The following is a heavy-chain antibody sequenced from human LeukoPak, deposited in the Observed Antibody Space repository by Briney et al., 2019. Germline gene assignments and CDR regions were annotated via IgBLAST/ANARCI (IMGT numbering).Heavy chain of an antibody. CDR2: INPNSGGT. D-gene: IGHD1-26*01. V-gene: IGHV1-2*02. J-gene: IGHJ5*02. CDR1: GYTFTGYY. Sequence: ASVKVSCKASGYTFTGYYMHWVRQAPGQGLEWMGWINPNSGGTNYAQKFQGRDTMTRDTSISTAYMELSRLRSDDTAVYYCARDRRWELLRPYNWFDPWGQGTLVTVSS. CDR3: ARDRRWELLRPYNWFDP.